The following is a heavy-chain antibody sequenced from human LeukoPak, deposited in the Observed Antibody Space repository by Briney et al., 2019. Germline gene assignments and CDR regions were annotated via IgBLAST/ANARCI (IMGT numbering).Heavy chain of an antibody. V-gene: IGHV4-34*01. Sequence: SETLSLTCAVYGGSFSGYYWSWIRQPPGKGLEWIGEIYHVGSTSYNPSLKSRVTMSVDTSKNQFSLKLSSVTAADTAVYYCARGVFPGNSRKNWFDPWGQGILVTVSS. CDR3: ARGVFPGNSRKNWFDP. CDR2: IYHVGST. CDR1: GGSFSGYY. D-gene: IGHD1-14*01. J-gene: IGHJ5*02.